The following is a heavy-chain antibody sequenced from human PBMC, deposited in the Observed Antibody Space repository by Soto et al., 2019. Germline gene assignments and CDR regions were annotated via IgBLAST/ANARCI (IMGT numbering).Heavy chain of an antibody. CDR1: GFTFTSSA. D-gene: IGHD4-4*01. V-gene: IGHV1-58*02. CDR2: IVVGSGNT. Sequence: ASVKVSCKASGFTFTSSAMQWVRQARGQRLEWIGWIVVGSGNTNYAQKFQERVTITRDMSTSTAYMELSSLRSEDTAVYYCVAEARFYSGLDAFDIWGQGTMVTVSS. CDR3: VAEARFYSGLDAFDI. J-gene: IGHJ3*02.